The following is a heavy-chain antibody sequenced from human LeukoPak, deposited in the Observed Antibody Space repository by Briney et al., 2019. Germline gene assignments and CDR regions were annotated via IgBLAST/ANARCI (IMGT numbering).Heavy chain of an antibody. V-gene: IGHV3-7*01. D-gene: IGHD6-13*01. CDR3: ARDLGAAAGLDY. CDR2: IKQDGSEK. Sequence: GGSLRLSCAASGFTFSDYSMNWVRQAPGKGLEWVANIKQDGSEKYYVDSVKGRFTISRDNAKNSLYLQMNSLRAEDTAVYYCARDLGAAAGLDYWGQGTLVTVSS. J-gene: IGHJ4*02. CDR1: GFTFSDYS.